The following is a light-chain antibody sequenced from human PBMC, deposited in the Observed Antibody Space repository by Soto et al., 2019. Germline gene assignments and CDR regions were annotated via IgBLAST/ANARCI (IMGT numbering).Light chain of an antibody. CDR3: QQYNNWPWT. V-gene: IGKV3-15*01. CDR1: QSVSIN. CDR2: GVS. Sequence: EIVMTQSPATLSVSPGERATLSCRASQSVSINLVWYQQKPGQAPRLLIYGVSTRATGIPARFSGSGSGTEFTLTISSLQSEDFAVYYCQQYNNWPWTFGQVTKVEIK. J-gene: IGKJ1*01.